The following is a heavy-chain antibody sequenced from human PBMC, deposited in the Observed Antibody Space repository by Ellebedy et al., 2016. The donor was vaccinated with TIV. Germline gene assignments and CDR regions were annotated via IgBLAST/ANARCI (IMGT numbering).Heavy chain of an antibody. CDR3: ARDCSSTSCYTEDFFDY. CDR2: ISSSSSYI. V-gene: IGHV3-21*01. CDR1: GFTFSSYS. J-gene: IGHJ4*02. D-gene: IGHD2-2*02. Sequence: GESLKISCAASGFTFSSYSMNWVRQAPGKGLEWVSSISSSSSYIYYADSVKGRFTISRDNAKNSLYLQMNSLRAEDTAVYYCARDCSSTSCYTEDFFDYWGQGTLVTVSS.